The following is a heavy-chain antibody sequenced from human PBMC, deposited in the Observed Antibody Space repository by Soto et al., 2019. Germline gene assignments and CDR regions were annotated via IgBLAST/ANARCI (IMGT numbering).Heavy chain of an antibody. CDR1: GGSISSYY. D-gene: IGHD3-16*02. J-gene: IGHJ6*02. CDR3: ARDRPRSPYYDYVWGSYRWKGAYYYYYGMDV. Sequence: SETLSLTCTVSGGSISSYYWSWIRQPPGKGLEWIGYIYYSGSTNYNPSLKSRVTISVDTSKNQFSLKLSSVTAADTAVYYCARDRPRSPYYDYVWGSYRWKGAYYYYYGMDVWGQGTTVTVSS. CDR2: IYYSGST. V-gene: IGHV4-59*01.